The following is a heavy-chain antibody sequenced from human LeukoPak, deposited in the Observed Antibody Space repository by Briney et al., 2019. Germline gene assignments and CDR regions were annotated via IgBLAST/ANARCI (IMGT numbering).Heavy chain of an antibody. Sequence: GGSLRLSCVASGFAFRTYWMSWVRQGPGKGLDWVVYIKPDGSDKKSVDSVKGRFAISRDNAKKSLYLQMNSLRVEDTAVYYCATQTSSEAFEIWGQGTMVTVSS. CDR1: GFAFRTYW. V-gene: IGHV3-7*05. D-gene: IGHD2-2*01. CDR2: IKPDGSDK. CDR3: ATQTSSEAFEI. J-gene: IGHJ3*02.